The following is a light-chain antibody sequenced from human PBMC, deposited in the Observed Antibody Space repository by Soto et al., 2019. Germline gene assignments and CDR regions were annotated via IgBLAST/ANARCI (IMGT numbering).Light chain of an antibody. CDR2: AAS. J-gene: IGKJ1*01. Sequence: IQLTQSPSSLSASVGDRVTITCRASQGIRDDLAWFQQKPGKAPNLLIYAASDLHTGVPSRFRGSGSGTDFTLTITNLQAEDFATYYCLQDSNYPWTFGQGTKVDIK. CDR3: LQDSNYPWT. V-gene: IGKV1-6*01. CDR1: QGIRDD.